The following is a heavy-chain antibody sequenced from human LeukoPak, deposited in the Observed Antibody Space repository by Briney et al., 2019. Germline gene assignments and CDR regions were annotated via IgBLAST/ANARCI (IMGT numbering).Heavy chain of an antibody. CDR1: GYTFSNYG. CDR2: IIVYNGHT. Sequence: ASVKVSCKGSGYTFSNYGVSWVRQAPGQGLEWMGWIIVYNGHTNYAQNLQGRVTMTTDASTSTAYMELRSLSSDDTAIYYCARATVGATSGDSWGQGTLVTVSS. CDR3: ARATVGATSGDS. D-gene: IGHD1-26*01. V-gene: IGHV1-18*04. J-gene: IGHJ5*01.